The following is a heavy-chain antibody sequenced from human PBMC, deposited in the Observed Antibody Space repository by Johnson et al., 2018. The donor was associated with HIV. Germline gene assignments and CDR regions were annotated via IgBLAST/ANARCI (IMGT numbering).Heavy chain of an antibody. V-gene: IGHV3-43D*03. CDR3: AKDMGYSSFGYGFDI. J-gene: IGHJ3*02. CDR1: GFAFDDYA. Sequence: VQLVESGGGVVQPGRSLRLSCAVSGFAFDDYAMHWVRQAPGKGLEWVALISWDGNSTYYADSVKGRFPISRENSENSLYLQLNSLRAEDTALYYCAKDMGYSSFGYGFDIWGQGTMVTVSS. D-gene: IGHD6-19*01. CDR2: ISWDGNST.